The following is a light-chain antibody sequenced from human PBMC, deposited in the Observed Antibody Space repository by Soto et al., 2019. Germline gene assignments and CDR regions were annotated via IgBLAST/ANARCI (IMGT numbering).Light chain of an antibody. V-gene: IGLV1-40*01. CDR1: SSNIGAGYD. J-gene: IGLJ1*01. CDR2: GNN. Sequence: QSVLTQPPSVSGAPGQRVSISCTGSSSNIGAGYDVHWYQQLPGTAPKLLIYGNNNRPSGVPDRFSGSKSGTSASLAITGLQADDEADYYCQSYDSSLSAHYV. CDR3: QSYDSSLSAHYV.